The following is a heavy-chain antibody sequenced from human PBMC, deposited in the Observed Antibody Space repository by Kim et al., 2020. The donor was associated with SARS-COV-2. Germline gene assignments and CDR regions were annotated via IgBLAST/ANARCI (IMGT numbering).Heavy chain of an antibody. J-gene: IGHJ6*02. D-gene: IGHD1-26*01. CDR2: INPNSGGT. CDR3: AREEPGDGNYYYYGMDV. V-gene: IGHV1-2*02. Sequence: ASVKVSCKASGYTFTGYYMHWVRQAPGQGLEWMGWINPNSGGTNYAQKFQGRVTMTRDTSISTAYMELSRLRSDDTAVYYCAREEPGDGNYYYYGMDVWGQGTTVTVSS. CDR1: GYTFTGYY.